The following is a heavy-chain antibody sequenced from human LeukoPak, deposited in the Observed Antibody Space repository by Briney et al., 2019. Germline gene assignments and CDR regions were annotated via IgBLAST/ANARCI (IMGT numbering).Heavy chain of an antibody. J-gene: IGHJ6*03. V-gene: IGHV3-23*01. CDR1: GFTFSTYA. Sequence: GGSLCPSCAASGFTFSTYAMSWVRQAPGKGLEWVSAISAGGATIYYADSVKGRFTVSRDNSKNTLYLQISSLRAEDTAVYYCAKDSGGTYFYYYYYMDVWGKGTTVTVSS. CDR3: AKDSGGTYFYYYYYMDV. CDR2: ISAGGATI. D-gene: IGHD1-26*01.